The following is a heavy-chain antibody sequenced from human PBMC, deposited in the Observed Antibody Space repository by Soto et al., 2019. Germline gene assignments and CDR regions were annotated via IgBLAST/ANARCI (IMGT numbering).Heavy chain of an antibody. D-gene: IGHD1-26*01. Sequence: PSETLSLTCTVSGGSISSYYWSWIRQPPGKGLEWIGYIYYSGSTNYNPSLKSRVTISVDTSKNQFSLKLSSVTAADTAVYYCARDKFGGSYGIFDYWGQGTLVTVS. CDR1: GGSISSYY. CDR2: IYYSGST. V-gene: IGHV4-59*01. J-gene: IGHJ4*02. CDR3: ARDKFGGSYGIFDY.